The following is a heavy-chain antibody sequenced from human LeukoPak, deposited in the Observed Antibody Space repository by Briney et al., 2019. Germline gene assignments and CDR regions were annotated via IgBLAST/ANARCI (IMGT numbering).Heavy chain of an antibody. Sequence: SETLSLTCAVYGGSFSGYYWSWIRQPPGKGLEWIGYIYYSGSTYYNPSLKGRVTISVDTSKNQFSLKLSSVTAADTAVYYCARAEWELPFDYWGQGTLVTVSS. CDR2: IYYSGST. D-gene: IGHD1-26*01. CDR3: ARAEWELPFDY. J-gene: IGHJ4*02. V-gene: IGHV4-30-4*08. CDR1: GGSFSGYY.